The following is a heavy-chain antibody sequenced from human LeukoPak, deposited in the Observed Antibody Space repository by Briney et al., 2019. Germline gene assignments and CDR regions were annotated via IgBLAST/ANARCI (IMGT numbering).Heavy chain of an antibody. V-gene: IGHV3-23*01. CDR2: SGTSGDV. J-gene: IGHJ3*02. Sequence: GGSLRLTCAASGFTFRDYAMYWVRQAPGKGLEWVSASGTSGDVYYTDSVEGRFTISRDNSKNTLYLQMNSLRAEDTAVYYCARINLRYDAFDIWGQGTMVTVSS. CDR3: ARINLRYDAFDI. D-gene: IGHD4-17*01. CDR1: GFTFRDYA.